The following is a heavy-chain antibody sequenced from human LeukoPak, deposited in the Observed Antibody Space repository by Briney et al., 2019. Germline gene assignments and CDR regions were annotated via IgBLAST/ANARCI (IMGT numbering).Heavy chain of an antibody. CDR3: ARAYNWNEDFDF. D-gene: IGHD1-20*01. J-gene: IGHJ4*02. Sequence: GGSLRLSCEASGFTFSSYYMHWVRQAPGKGLVWVSRINTDGSSTTYADSVKGRFTISRDNAKNSLNLQMNSLRVEDTALYYCARAYNWNEDFDFWGQGTLVTVSS. CDR2: INTDGSST. CDR1: GFTFSSYY. V-gene: IGHV3-74*01.